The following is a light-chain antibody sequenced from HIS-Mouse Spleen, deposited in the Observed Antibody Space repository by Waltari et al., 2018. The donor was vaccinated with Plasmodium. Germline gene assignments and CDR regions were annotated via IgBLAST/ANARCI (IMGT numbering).Light chain of an antibody. V-gene: IGKV3-20*01. CDR1: QSVRSSY. CDR2: GAS. CDR3: QQYGSSPRT. Sequence: EILLTQSPGTLSLSPGERATLSCRASQSVRSSYLAWYQQKPGQAPRLLIYGASSRATGIPDRFSGSGSGTDFTLTISRLEPEDFAVYYCQQYGSSPRTFGQGTKVEIK. J-gene: IGKJ1*01.